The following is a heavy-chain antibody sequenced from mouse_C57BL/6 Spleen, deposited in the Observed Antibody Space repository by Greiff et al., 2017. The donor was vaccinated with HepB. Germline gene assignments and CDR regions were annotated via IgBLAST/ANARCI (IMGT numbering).Heavy chain of an antibody. CDR3: AREGFVYYGSSFYAMDY. Sequence: EVHLVESGPGLVKPSQSLSLTCSVTGYSITSGYYWNWIRQFPGNKLEWMGYISYDGSNNYNPSLKNRISITRDTSKNQFFLKLNSVTTEDTATYYCAREGFVYYGSSFYAMDYWGQGTSVTVSS. CDR2: ISYDGSN. CDR1: GYSITSGYY. D-gene: IGHD1-1*01. V-gene: IGHV3-6*01. J-gene: IGHJ4*01.